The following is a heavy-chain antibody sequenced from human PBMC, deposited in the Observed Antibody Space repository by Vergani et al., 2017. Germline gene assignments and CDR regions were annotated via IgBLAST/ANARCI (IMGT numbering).Heavy chain of an antibody. CDR1: GFSFGSYG. Sequence: QVQLVESGGGVVQPGGSLRLSCAASGFSFGSYGMHWVRVRQAPGKGLEWLAYLRYDGTTKQYADSVKGRFTISRDNSKNMLYLQMDSLRPEDTAMFYCVKERGASIGFDDWGHGTQVTVSS. D-gene: IGHD2-2*01. V-gene: IGHV3-30*02. CDR3: VKERGASIGFDD. J-gene: IGHJ4*01. CDR2: LRYDGTTK.